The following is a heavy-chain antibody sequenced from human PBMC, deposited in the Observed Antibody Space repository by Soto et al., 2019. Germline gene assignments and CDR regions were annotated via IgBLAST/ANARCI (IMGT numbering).Heavy chain of an antibody. CDR2: IWYDGSNK. J-gene: IGHJ5*02. D-gene: IGHD1-7*01. CDR1: GFTFSSYG. Sequence: QVQLVESGGGVVQPGRSLRLSCAASGFTFSSYGMHWVRQAPGKGLEWVAVIWYDGSNKYYADSVKGRFTISRDNSKNTLYLQMNSLRAEDTAVYYCARDLPGDWNYLGFDPWGQGTLVTVSS. CDR3: ARDLPGDWNYLGFDP. V-gene: IGHV3-33*01.